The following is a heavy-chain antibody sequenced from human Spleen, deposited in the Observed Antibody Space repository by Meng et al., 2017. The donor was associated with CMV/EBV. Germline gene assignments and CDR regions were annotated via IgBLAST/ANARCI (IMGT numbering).Heavy chain of an antibody. Sequence: GGSLRLSCAASGFTFSSYWMSWVRQAPGKGLEWVANIKQDGSEKYYVDSVKGRFTISRDNAKNSLYLQMNSLRAGDTAVYYCARDGDSRNWPLYYYGMDVWGQGTTVTVSS. CDR3: ARDGDSRNWPLYYYGMDV. J-gene: IGHJ6*02. CDR2: IKQDGSEK. D-gene: IGHD6-13*01. V-gene: IGHV3-7*01. CDR1: GFTFSSYW.